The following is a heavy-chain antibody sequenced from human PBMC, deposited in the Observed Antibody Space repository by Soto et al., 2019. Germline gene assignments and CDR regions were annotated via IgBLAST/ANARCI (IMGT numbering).Heavy chain of an antibody. CDR3: ARYGKYQVLYPLGMDV. V-gene: IGHV1-69*06. CDR2: IIPIFGTA. CDR1: GGTFSSYA. J-gene: IGHJ6*02. D-gene: IGHD2-2*02. Sequence: QVQLVQAGAEVKKPGSSVKVSCKASGGTFSSYAISWVRQAPGQGLEWMGGIIPIFGTANYAQKFQGRVTFTAGKSTSTAYVELSSLRSEDTAVYYCARYGKYQVLYPLGMDVGGQGTKVTVSS.